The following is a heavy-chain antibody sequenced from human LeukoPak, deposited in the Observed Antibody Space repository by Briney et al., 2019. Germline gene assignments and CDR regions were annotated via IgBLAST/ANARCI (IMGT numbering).Heavy chain of an antibody. CDR2: INPGGGST. CDR1: GYTFTSYY. D-gene: IGHD3-22*01. J-gene: IGHJ3*02. Sequence: ASVKVSCKASGYTFTSYYMHWVRQAPGQGLEWMGIINPGGGSTSYAQKFQGRVTMTRDTSTSTVYMELSSLRSEDTAVYYCASQYYYDSSGGWDAFDIWGQGTMVTVSS. CDR3: ASQYYYDSSGGWDAFDI. V-gene: IGHV1-46*01.